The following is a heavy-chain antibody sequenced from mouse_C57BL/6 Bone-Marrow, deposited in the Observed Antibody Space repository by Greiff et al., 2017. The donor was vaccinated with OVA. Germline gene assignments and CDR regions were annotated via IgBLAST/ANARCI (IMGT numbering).Heavy chain of an antibody. V-gene: IGHV6-6*01. CDR2: IRNKANNHAT. CDR1: GFTFSDAW. Sequence: EVMLVESGGGLVQPGGSMKLSCAASGFTFSDAWMDWVRQSPEKGLEWVAEIRNKANNHATYYAESVKGRFTISRDDSKSSVYLQMNSLRAEDTGIYYCTMYGSSPYYYAMDYWGQGTSVTVSS. D-gene: IGHD1-1*01. J-gene: IGHJ4*01. CDR3: TMYGSSPYYYAMDY.